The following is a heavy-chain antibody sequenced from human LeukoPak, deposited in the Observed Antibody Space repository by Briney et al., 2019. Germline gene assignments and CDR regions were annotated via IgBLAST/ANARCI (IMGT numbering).Heavy chain of an antibody. J-gene: IGHJ3*02. CDR1: GGSISSGDYY. D-gene: IGHD3-3*02. CDR2: IYYSGST. CDR3: ARDLSFSRGAFDI. Sequence: SQTLSLTCTVSGGSISSGDYYWSWIRQPPGKGLEWIGYIYYSGSTYYNPSLKSRVTISVDTSKNQFSLKLSSVTAADTAVYYCARDLSFSRGAFDIWGQGTMVTVSS. V-gene: IGHV4-30-4*08.